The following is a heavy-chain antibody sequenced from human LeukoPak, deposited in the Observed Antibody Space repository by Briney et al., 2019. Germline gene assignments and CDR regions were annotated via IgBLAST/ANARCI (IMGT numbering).Heavy chain of an antibody. V-gene: IGHV1-3*01. J-gene: IGHJ4*02. CDR3: ARGVLIRGYDY. D-gene: IGHD3-22*01. CDR2: INAGNGNT. CDR1: GYTFTSYA. Sequence: ASVKVSCKASGYTFTSYAMHWVRQAPGQRLEWMGWINAGNGNTKYSQKFQGRVTITADKSTSTAYMELSSLRSEDTAVYYCARGVLIRGYDYWGQGTLVTVSS.